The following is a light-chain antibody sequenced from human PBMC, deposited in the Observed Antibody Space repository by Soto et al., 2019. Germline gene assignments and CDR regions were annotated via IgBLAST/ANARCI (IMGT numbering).Light chain of an antibody. J-gene: IGKJ1*01. V-gene: IGKV3-15*01. Sequence: EIVMTQSPATLSVSPGERATLSCRASQSVSSNLAWYQQKPGQAPRLLIYGASTRATGIPAGFSGSGSGTEFTLTISSLQSEDFAVYYCQQYNNWPPRFGQGTKVEIK. CDR1: QSVSSN. CDR2: GAS. CDR3: QQYNNWPPR.